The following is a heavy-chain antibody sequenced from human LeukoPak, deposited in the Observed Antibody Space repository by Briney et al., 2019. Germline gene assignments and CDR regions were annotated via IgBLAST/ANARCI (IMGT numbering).Heavy chain of an antibody. V-gene: IGHV3-33*01. Sequence: PGGSLRLSCTASGFNLSVYGMHWVRQAPGKGLEWVAVMWHDGSNKHYADSVKGRRTMSRDKSKNTLYLEMNSLRGEDTAVYYCARAKGDLIDYWGQGTMVIVSS. CDR2: MWHDGSNK. CDR1: GFNLSVYG. CDR3: ARAKGDLIDY. J-gene: IGHJ4*02. D-gene: IGHD2-21*02.